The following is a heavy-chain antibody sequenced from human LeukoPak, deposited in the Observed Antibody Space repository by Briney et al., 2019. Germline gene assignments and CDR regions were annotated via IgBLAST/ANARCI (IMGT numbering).Heavy chain of an antibody. V-gene: IGHV3-30*02. Sequence: PGGSLRLXCAASGFTFSNYAMHWVRRAPGKGLEWVTFIRYDGSNKYYAESVKGRFTISRDNSKNTLYLQMNSLRAEDTAVYYCAKAIHSSSSGVVDYWGQGTLVTVSS. CDR3: AKAIHSSSSGVVDY. CDR2: IRYDGSNK. J-gene: IGHJ4*02. CDR1: GFTFSNYA. D-gene: IGHD6-6*01.